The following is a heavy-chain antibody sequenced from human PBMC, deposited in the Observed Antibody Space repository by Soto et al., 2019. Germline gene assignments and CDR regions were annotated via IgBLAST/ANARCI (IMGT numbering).Heavy chain of an antibody. CDR1: GGTFSSYA. D-gene: IGHD3-22*01. CDR3: ARDPYYYDSSGYYHFDY. V-gene: IGHV1-69*01. CDR2: IIPIFGTA. Sequence: QVPLVQSGAEVKKPGSSVQVSCKASGGTFSSYAISWVRQAPGQGREWMGGIIPIFGTANYAQKFQGRVTITADESTSTAYMELSSLRSEDTAVYYCARDPYYYDSSGYYHFDYWGQGTLVTVSS. J-gene: IGHJ4*02.